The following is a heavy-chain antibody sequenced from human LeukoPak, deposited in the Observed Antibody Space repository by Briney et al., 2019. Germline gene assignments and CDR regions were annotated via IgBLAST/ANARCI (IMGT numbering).Heavy chain of an antibody. J-gene: IGHJ4*02. Sequence: PGGSLRLSCAASGFTFSNYWLHWVRQAPGKGLVWVSRIIIDGSDTSYADSVKGRFTISRDNAKNTLYLQMSSLRVEDTAVYYCARVELGPCTNTRCRNIDYWGQGTLVTVYS. V-gene: IGHV3-74*01. D-gene: IGHD2-8*01. CDR1: GFTFSNYW. CDR3: ARVELGPCTNTRCRNIDY. CDR2: IIIDGSDT.